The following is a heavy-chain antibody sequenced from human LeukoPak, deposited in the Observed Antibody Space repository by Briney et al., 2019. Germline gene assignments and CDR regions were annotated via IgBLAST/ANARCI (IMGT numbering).Heavy chain of an antibody. J-gene: IGHJ6*03. Sequence: GGSLRLSCAASGFTFSGSAMHWVRQASGKGLEWVGRIRSKANSYATAYAASVKGRFTISRDDSKNTAYLQMNSLKTEDTAVYYCTRHGDYYGSGSYYQYYYYYYMDVWGKGITVTVSS. CDR2: IRSKANSYAT. CDR3: TRHGDYYGSGSYYQYYYYYYMDV. CDR1: GFTFSGSA. D-gene: IGHD3-10*01. V-gene: IGHV3-73*01.